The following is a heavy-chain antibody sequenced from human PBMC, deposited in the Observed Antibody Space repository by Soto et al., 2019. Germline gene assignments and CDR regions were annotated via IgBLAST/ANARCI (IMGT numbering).Heavy chain of an antibody. CDR1: GGTFSSYA. J-gene: IGHJ6*02. CDR3: AREVPQFALGMDV. D-gene: IGHD3-10*01. Sequence: ASVKVSCKASGGTFSSYAISWVRQAPGQGLEWIGGIIPIFGTANYAQKFQGRVTITADKSTSTAYMELSSLRSEDTAMYYCAREVPQFALGMDVWGQGTTVTVSS. V-gene: IGHV1-69*06. CDR2: IIPIFGTA.